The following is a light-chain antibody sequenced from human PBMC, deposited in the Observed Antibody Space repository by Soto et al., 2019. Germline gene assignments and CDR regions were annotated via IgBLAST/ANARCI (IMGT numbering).Light chain of an antibody. J-gene: IGKJ1*01. CDR2: DAS. V-gene: IGKV1-5*01. CDR1: ESISSW. Sequence: DIQMTQSPSSLSASVGCRVTITCLASESISSWLAWYQQKPGKAPKLLIYDASSLESGVPSRFSGSGSGTEFTLTICSLQPDDFATYYCQHYNSYPWTFGQGTKADI. CDR3: QHYNSYPWT.